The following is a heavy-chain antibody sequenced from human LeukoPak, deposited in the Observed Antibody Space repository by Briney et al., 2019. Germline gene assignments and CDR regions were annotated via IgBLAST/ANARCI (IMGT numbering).Heavy chain of an antibody. CDR3: ARDREYYDYVWGSYRY. CDR2: IYYSGST. V-gene: IGHV4-39*07. D-gene: IGHD3-16*02. Sequence: PSETLSLTCTVSGGSISSSSYYWGWSRQPPGKGLVWIGSIYYSGSTYYNPSLKSRVTISVDTSKNQFSLKLSSVTAADTAVYYCARDREYYDYVWGSYRYWGQGTLVTVSS. CDR1: GGSISSSSYY. J-gene: IGHJ4*02.